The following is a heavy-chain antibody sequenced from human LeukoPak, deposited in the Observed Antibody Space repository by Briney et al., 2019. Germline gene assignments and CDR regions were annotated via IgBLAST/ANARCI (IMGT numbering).Heavy chain of an antibody. CDR1: GYSISSGYY. Sequence: KPSETLSLTCAVSGYSISSGYYWGWIRQPPGKGLEWIGSIYHSGSTYYNPSLKSRVTISVDTSKNQFSLKLSSVTAADTAVYYCAREGRQQLVLVDPWGQGTLVTVS. V-gene: IGHV4-38-2*02. J-gene: IGHJ5*02. D-gene: IGHD6-13*01. CDR3: AREGRQQLVLVDP. CDR2: IYHSGST.